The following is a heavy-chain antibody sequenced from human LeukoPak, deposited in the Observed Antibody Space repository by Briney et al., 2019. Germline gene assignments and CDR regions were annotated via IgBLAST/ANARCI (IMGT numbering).Heavy chain of an antibody. J-gene: IGHJ4*02. CDR3: ARGGAIQLWLAPLDY. CDR1: GGSISSYY. V-gene: IGHV4-59*01. CDR2: IYYSGST. D-gene: IGHD5-18*01. Sequence: SETLSLTCTVSGGSISSYYWTWIRQPPGKGLEWIGYIYYSGSTNYNPSLKSRVAISVDTSKNQFSLKLSSVTAADTAVYYCARGGAIQLWLAPLDYWGQGTLVTVSS.